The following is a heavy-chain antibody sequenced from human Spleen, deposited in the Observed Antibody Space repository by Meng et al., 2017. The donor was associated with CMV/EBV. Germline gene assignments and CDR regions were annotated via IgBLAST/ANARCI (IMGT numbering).Heavy chain of an antibody. Sequence: GGSLRLSCAASGFTFSSYEMNWVRQAPGKGLEWVSYISSSGSTIYYADSVKGRFTMSRDNAKNSVYLQMTSLRADDTAVYYCARVPLMGGNSEYWGQGTLVTVSS. J-gene: IGHJ4*02. CDR1: GFTFSSYE. CDR2: ISSSGSTI. CDR3: ARVPLMGGNSEY. D-gene: IGHD1-26*01. V-gene: IGHV3-48*03.